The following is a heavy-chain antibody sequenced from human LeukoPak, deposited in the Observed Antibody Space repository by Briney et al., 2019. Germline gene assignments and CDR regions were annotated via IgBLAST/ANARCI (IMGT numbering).Heavy chain of an antibody. D-gene: IGHD6-13*01. V-gene: IGHV4-4*07. CDR1: GGSISSYY. CDR2: IYTSGST. J-gene: IGHJ6*03. Sequence: KPSETLSLTCTVSGGSISSYYWSWIRQPAGKGLEWIARIYTSGSTNYNPSLKSRVTMSVDTPKNQFSLKLSSVTAADTAVYYCARVERLIAAAGTPDYYYYMDVWGKGTTVTVSS. CDR3: ARVERLIAAAGTPDYYYYMDV.